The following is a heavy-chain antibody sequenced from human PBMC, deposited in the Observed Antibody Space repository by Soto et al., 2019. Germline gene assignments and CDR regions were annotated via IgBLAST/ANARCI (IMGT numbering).Heavy chain of an antibody. D-gene: IGHD6-19*01. Sequence: GASVKVSCKASGYTFTSYGISWVRQAPGQGFEWMGWISAYNGNTNYAQKLQGRVTMTTDTSTSTAYMELRSLRSDDTTVYYCARDGLKVAGTGGFHFDYWGQGTLVTVSS. CDR1: GYTFTSYG. V-gene: IGHV1-18*01. J-gene: IGHJ4*02. CDR2: ISAYNGNT. CDR3: ARDGLKVAGTGGFHFDY.